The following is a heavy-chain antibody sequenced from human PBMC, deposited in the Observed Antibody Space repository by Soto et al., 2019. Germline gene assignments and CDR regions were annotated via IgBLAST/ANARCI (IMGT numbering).Heavy chain of an antibody. J-gene: IGHJ4*02. CDR2: IIPIFGTA. Sequence: ASVKVSCKASGGTFSSYAISWVRQAPGQGLEWMGGIIPIFGTANYAQKFQGRVTITADESTSTAYMEPSSLRSEDTAVYYYARVHGDYAGYFDYWGQGTLVTVSS. CDR1: GGTFSSYA. CDR3: ARVHGDYAGYFDY. D-gene: IGHD4-17*01. V-gene: IGHV1-69*13.